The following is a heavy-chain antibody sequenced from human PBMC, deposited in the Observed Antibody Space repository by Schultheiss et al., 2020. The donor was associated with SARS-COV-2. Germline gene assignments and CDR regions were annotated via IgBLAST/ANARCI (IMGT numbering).Heavy chain of an antibody. D-gene: IGHD3-22*01. CDR1: GFTFSTYA. J-gene: IGHJ3*02. V-gene: IGHV3-23*01. Sequence: GGSLRLSCAASGFTFSTYAMSWVRQAPGKGLEWVSSISDSGTITYYADSVKGRFTISRDNSKNTLYLQMNSLRAEDTAVYYCTTDSSGYYLVDRPDAFDIWGQGTMVTVSS. CDR2: ISDSGTIT. CDR3: TTDSSGYYLVDRPDAFDI.